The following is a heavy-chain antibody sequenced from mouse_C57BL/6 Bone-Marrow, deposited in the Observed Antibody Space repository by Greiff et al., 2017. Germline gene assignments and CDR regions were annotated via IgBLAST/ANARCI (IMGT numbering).Heavy chain of an antibody. CDR3: AREEGRGAMDY. J-gene: IGHJ4*01. CDR2: INPYNGGT. D-gene: IGHD3-3*01. CDR1: GYTFPDYY. V-gene: IGHV1-19*01. Sequence: EVQLQESGPVLVKPGASVKMSCKSSGYTFPDYYMNWVKQSHGKSLEWIGVINPYNGGTSYNQKFKGKGTLTVDKSSSTAYMELNSLTSEDSAVYYCAREEGRGAMDYWGQGTSVTVSS.